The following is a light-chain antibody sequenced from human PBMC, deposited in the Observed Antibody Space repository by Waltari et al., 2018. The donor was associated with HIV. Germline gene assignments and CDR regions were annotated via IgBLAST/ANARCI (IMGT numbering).Light chain of an antibody. CDR2: WAS. CDR1: QSVLHSSNNKNY. V-gene: IGKV4-1*01. Sequence: DIVMTQSPDSLAVSLGERANINCKSSQSVLHSSNNKNYLAWYQQKPGQPPKLLIYWASTRESGVPDRFSGSGSGTDFTLTISSLQAEDVAVYYCQQYYSALSLTFGGGTKVEIE. CDR3: QQYYSALSLT. J-gene: IGKJ4*01.